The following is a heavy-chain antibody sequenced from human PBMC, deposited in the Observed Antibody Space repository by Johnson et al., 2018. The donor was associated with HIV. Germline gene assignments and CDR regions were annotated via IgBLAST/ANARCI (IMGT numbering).Heavy chain of an antibody. CDR1: GFTFSDYY. Sequence: QVQLVESGGGLVQPGGSLRLSCAGSGFTFSDYYMSWIRQAPGKGLEWVSAISGSGSTIYYADSVKGRFTISRDNAKNSLYLQMNSLRAEDTAMYYCAAPRESRIGNDLDAFDIWGQGTMVTVSS. D-gene: IGHD1-1*01. CDR2: ISGSGSTI. V-gene: IGHV3-11*04. J-gene: IGHJ3*02. CDR3: AAPRESRIGNDLDAFDI.